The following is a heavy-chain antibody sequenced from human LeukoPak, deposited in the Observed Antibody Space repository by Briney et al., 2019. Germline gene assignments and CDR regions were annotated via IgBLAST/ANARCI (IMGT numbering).Heavy chain of an antibody. CDR1: GFTFSSYA. D-gene: IGHD3-22*01. J-gene: IGHJ3*01. CDR3: ARLTYYYDSGVYPAF. Sequence: GGSLRLSCAASGFTFSSYAMSWVRQAPGKGLEWVSGISGSGATTYYADSVKGRFTISRDNSKNTLYLQMNSLRLEDTAVYYCARLTYYYDSGVYPAFWGQGTLVTVSS. CDR2: ISGSGATT. V-gene: IGHV3-23*01.